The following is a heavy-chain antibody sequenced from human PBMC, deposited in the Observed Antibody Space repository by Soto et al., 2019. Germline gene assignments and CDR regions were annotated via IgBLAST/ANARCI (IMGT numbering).Heavy chain of an antibody. V-gene: IGHV3-21*01. D-gene: IGHD2-2*01. CDR3: VRGDSRDQ. J-gene: IGHJ4*02. CDR2: ISGSSSLK. Sequence: EVQLVESGGGLVKPGDSLRMTCTGSGFTFSSFTLNWVRQAPGKGLEWLASISGSSSLKYYADSVRGRFTIFRDNAKXXVXLQMNSLXXXXXAVYYCVRGDSRDQWGQGTLVAVSS. CDR1: GFTFSSFT.